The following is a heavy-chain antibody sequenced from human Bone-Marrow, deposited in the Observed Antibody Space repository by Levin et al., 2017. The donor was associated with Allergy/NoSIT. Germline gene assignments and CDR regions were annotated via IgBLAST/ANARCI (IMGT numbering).Heavy chain of an antibody. D-gene: IGHD1-14*01. CDR2: IGTAGDT. CDR3: ARSQGRSAFDI. Sequence: GGSLRLSCAASGFTFSSYDMHWVRQATGKGLEWVSAIGTAGDTYYPGSVKGRFTISRENAKNSLYLQMNSLRAGDTAVYYCARSQGRSAFDIWGQGTMVTVSS. CDR1: GFTFSSYD. V-gene: IGHV3-13*01. J-gene: IGHJ3*02.